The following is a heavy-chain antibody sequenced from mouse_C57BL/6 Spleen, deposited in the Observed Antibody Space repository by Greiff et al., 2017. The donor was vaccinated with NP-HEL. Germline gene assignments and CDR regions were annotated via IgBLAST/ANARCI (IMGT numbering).Heavy chain of an antibody. CDR2: ISSGGDYI. CDR1: GFTFSSYA. J-gene: IGHJ3*01. D-gene: IGHD1-1*01. V-gene: IGHV5-9-1*02. CDR3: TKEEVTTVEFAY. Sequence: EVKVVESGEGLVKPGGSLKLSCAASGFTFSSYAMSWVRQTPEKRLEWVAYISSGGDYIYYADTVKGRFTISRDNARNTLYLQMSSLKSEETAMYYCTKEEVTTVEFAYWGKGTLVTVSA.